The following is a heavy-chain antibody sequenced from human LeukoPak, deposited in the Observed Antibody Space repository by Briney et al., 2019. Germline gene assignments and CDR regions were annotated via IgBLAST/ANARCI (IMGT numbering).Heavy chain of an antibody. CDR2: FDPEDGET. J-gene: IGHJ3*02. V-gene: IGHV1-24*01. CDR3: ATGGEDSSGYYAFDI. D-gene: IGHD3-22*01. CDR1: GYTLTELS. Sequence: GASVKVSCKVSGYTLTELSMHWVRQAPGKGLEWMGGFDPEDGETIYAQKFQGRVTMTEDTSTDTAYMELSSLRSEDTAVYYCATGGEDSSGYYAFDIWDQGTMVTVSS.